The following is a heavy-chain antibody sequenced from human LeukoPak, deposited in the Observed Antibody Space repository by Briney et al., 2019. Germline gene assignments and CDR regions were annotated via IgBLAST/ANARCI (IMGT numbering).Heavy chain of an antibody. V-gene: IGHV4-30-4*01. CDR3: ATYLWFGPPYYFDY. CDR1: GGSISSGDYY. D-gene: IGHD3-10*01. J-gene: IGHJ4*02. Sequence: TASETLSLTCTVSGGSISSGDYYWSWIRQPPGKGLEWIGYIYYSGSTYYNPSLKSRVTISVDTSKNQFSLELSSVTAADTAVYYCATYLWFGPPYYFDYWGQGTLVTVSS. CDR2: IYYSGST.